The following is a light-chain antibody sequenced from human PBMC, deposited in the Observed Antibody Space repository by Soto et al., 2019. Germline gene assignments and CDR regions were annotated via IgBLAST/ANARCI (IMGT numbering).Light chain of an antibody. V-gene: IGLV2-11*01. Sequence: QSALTQPASVSGSPGQSITISCTGTSSDVGSYNLVSWYQQHPGKAPKLMIYDVSKRPSGVPDRVSGSKSGNTASLTISGLQAEDEADYYCCSYAGSYTLVFGGGTKLTVL. CDR1: SSDVGSYNL. J-gene: IGLJ2*01. CDR3: CSYAGSYTLV. CDR2: DVS.